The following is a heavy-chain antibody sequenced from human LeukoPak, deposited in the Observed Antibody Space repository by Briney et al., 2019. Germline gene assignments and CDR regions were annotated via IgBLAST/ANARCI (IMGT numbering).Heavy chain of an antibody. CDR1: GGSISSGGYY. J-gene: IGHJ4*02. D-gene: IGHD2-2*02. V-gene: IGHV4-31*03. CDR2: IYYSGST. Sequence: SETLSLTCTVSGGSISSGGYYWSWIRQHPGKGLEWIGYIYYSGSTYYNPSLKSRVTISVDTSKNQFSLKLSSVTAADTAVYYCARADCSSTSCYTVFDYWGQGTLVTVSS. CDR3: ARADCSSTSCYTVFDY.